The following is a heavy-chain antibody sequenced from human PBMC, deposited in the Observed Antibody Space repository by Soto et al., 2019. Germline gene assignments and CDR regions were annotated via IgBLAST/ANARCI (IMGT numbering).Heavy chain of an antibody. D-gene: IGHD3-10*01. V-gene: IGHV3-23*01. CDR1: GFTFSTYA. J-gene: IGHJ4*01. CDR3: AKCPTAYYGSGVAY. CDR2: ISGRGVGT. Sequence: GGSLRLSCVASGFTFSTYAMSWVRQAPGKGLEWVSGISGRGVGTYYAHSVKGRFTISRDNSKNTLYLQMNSLRAEDTAVYYCAKCPTAYYGSGVAYSGQGTLVTVSS.